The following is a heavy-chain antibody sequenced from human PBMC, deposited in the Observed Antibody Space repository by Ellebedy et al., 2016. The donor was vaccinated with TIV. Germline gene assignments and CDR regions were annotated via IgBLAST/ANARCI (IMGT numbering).Heavy chain of an antibody. Sequence: SETLSLTCTVSGGSISSSSYYWGWIRQPPGKGLEWIGSIYYSGTTYYNPSLKSRVTISVDTSKNQFSLKLSSVTAADTAVYYCARDIGVEMATNRFGGDDYWGQGTLVTVSS. J-gene: IGHJ4*02. CDR3: ARDIGVEMATNRFGGDDY. CDR2: IYYSGTT. D-gene: IGHD5-24*01. CDR1: GGSISSSSYY. V-gene: IGHV4-39*07.